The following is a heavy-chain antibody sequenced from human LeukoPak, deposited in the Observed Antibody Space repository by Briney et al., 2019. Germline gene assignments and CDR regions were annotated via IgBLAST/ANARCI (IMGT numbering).Heavy chain of an antibody. CDR3: ARAEGHGAFDY. D-gene: IGHD3-10*01. V-gene: IGHV5-51*01. Sequence: GESLKISCKASVYSFTNYCIGWVRQMPGKGLEWMGIIYSGNSDIRYSPSFQGQVTISADNSISTAYLQWSSLKASDTAIYYCARAEGHGAFDYWGQGTLVTVSS. J-gene: IGHJ4*02. CDR2: IYSGNSDI. CDR1: VYSFTNYC.